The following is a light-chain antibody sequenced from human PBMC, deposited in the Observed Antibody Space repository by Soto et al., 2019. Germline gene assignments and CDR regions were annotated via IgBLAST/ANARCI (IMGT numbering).Light chain of an antibody. Sequence: DIHMTQSPFSLSASVAYRFTITCRTSQSISSDLNWYQQKAGKAPKLLIYAASSLQSGVPSRFSGSGSGTHFTLTISSLQPEDFETYYCQQIYSIPITFGQGTRLEIK. V-gene: IGKV1-39*01. CDR2: AAS. J-gene: IGKJ5*01. CDR3: QQIYSIPIT. CDR1: QSISSD.